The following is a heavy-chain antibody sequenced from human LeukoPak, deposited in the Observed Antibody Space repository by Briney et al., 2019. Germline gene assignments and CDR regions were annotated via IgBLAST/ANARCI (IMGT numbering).Heavy chain of an antibody. CDR3: ARSPTPNIVLMVYAISYFDY. J-gene: IGHJ4*02. CDR2: ISYDGSNK. CDR1: GFTFSSYA. D-gene: IGHD2-8*01. Sequence: GRSLRLSCAASGFTFSSYAMHWVRQAPGKGLEWVAVISYDGSNKYYADSVKGRFTISRDNSKNTLYLQMNSLRAEDTAVYYCARSPTPNIVLMVYAISYFDYWGQGTLVTVSS. V-gene: IGHV3-30-3*01.